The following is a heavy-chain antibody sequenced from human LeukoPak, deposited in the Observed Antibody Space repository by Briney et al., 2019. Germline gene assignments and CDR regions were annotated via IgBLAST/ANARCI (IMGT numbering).Heavy chain of an antibody. D-gene: IGHD2-2*01. CDR2: IKRKTEGGTI. V-gene: IGHV3-15*01. CDR1: GFTLSNAW. J-gene: IGHJ5*02. CDR3: KTRRNIVVAPAAPTNWFDP. Sequence: HGGSLRLSRAASGFTLSNAWMSWVRQAPAKGLEWGGRIKRKTEGGTIDDAATVKGRFTISRDDSKNTLFLQMNSRKTEDTAMYYCKTRRNIVVAPAAPTNWFDPWGQGTLVTVSS.